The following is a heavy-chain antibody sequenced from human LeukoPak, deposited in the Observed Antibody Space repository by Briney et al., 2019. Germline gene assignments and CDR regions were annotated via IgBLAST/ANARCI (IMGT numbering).Heavy chain of an antibody. J-gene: IGHJ5*02. V-gene: IGHV4-39*07. CDR2: IFYTGTT. Sequence: SETLSLTCTVSGDSITSSSYYWAWLRQPPGKGLEWIGTIFYTGTTYYNPSVKTRVTMSVDTSKNHFSLKLTSVTAADTAVYHCARASPFFFGSRSPLGWFDPWGQGTLVTVSS. CDR1: GDSITSSSYY. CDR3: ARASPFFFGSRSPLGWFDP. D-gene: IGHD3-10*01.